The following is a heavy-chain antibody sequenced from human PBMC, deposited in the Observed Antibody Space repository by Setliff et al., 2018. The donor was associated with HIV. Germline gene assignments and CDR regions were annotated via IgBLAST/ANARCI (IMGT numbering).Heavy chain of an antibody. V-gene: IGHV4-38-2*02. D-gene: IGHD3-22*01. CDR3: ARDDSGYYYDY. Sequence: KASETLSLTCGVSGYSLTSGYYWGWIRQPPGKGLEWIGSIHDSGRTYYNPSLKSRLTISVDTSKNHFSLRLSSVTAADTAVYYCARDDSGYYYDYWGQGKLVTVSS. CDR1: GYSLTSGYY. CDR2: IHDSGRT. J-gene: IGHJ4*02.